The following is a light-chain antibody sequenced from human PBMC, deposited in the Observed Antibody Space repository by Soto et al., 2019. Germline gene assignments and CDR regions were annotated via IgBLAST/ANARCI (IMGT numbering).Light chain of an antibody. CDR3: QQYNNWWT. V-gene: IGKV3-15*01. J-gene: IGKJ1*01. CDR1: QSVSSY. Sequence: EIVMTQSPATLSVSPGERATLSCRASQSVSSYLACYQHKPGQAPSLLISGASTRATGIPARFSGSGSGTEFTLTISSLQSEDFAVYYWQQYNNWWTFGQGTKVDIK. CDR2: GAS.